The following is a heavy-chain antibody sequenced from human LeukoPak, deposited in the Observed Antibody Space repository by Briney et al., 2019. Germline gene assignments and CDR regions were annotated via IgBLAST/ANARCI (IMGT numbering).Heavy chain of an antibody. V-gene: IGHV4-59*01. CDR3: ARRETYYYDSSGYYFDY. Sequence: SETLSLTCTVSGGSISSYYWSWIRQPPGKGLEWIGYIYYSGSTNYNPSLKSRVTISVDTSKNQFSLKLSSVTAADTAVYYCARRETYYYDSSGYYFDYWGQGTLVTVFS. D-gene: IGHD3-22*01. CDR1: GGSISSYY. J-gene: IGHJ4*02. CDR2: IYYSGST.